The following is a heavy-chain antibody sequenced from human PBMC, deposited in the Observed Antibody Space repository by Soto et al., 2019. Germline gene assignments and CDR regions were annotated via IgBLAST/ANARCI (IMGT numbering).Heavy chain of an antibody. D-gene: IGHD3-3*01. CDR3: ARDHDSSHNWFDS. J-gene: IGHJ5*01. CDR1: GFTFSTYG. V-gene: IGHV3-33*01. CDR2: IWYDGSDK. Sequence: GGSLRLSCAASGFTFSTYGMHWVRQAPGKGLEWVAVIWYDGSDKYYADSVKGRFTISRDNSKNTLYLQMNSLRAEDTAVYYCARDHDSSHNWFDSWGQGTLVTVSS.